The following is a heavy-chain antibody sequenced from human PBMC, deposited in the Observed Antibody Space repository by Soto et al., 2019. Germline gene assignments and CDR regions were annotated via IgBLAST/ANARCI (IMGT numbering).Heavy chain of an antibody. J-gene: IGHJ4*02. Sequence: QVQLVQSGAEVKKPGSSVKVSCKASGGTFSSDSFSWVRQAPGQGLEWMGGIIPMFDTPIYAQKFQDRVTITADESTSTADLQLSSLRSGDTAVYYCARSGGFDRDFNYWGQGSLVTVSS. CDR2: IIPMFDTP. D-gene: IGHD2-15*01. CDR3: ARSGGFDRDFNY. V-gene: IGHV1-69*12. CDR1: GGTFSSDS.